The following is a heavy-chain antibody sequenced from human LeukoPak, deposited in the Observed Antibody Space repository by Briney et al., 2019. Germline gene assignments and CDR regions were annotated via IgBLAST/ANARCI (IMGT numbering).Heavy chain of an antibody. V-gene: IGHV4-34*01. Sequence: SETLSLTCAVYGGSFSGYYWSWIRQPPGKGLDWIGEINHSGSTNYNPSLMSRVTISVDTSKNQFSLRLTSVTAADTAVYYCARGIPGRSIDYWGQGTLVTVSS. D-gene: IGHD3-16*02. CDR2: INHSGST. J-gene: IGHJ4*02. CDR1: GGSFSGYY. CDR3: ARGIPGRSIDY.